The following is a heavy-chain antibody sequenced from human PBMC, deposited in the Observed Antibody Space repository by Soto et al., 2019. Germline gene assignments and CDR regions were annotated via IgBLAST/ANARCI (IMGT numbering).Heavy chain of an antibody. Sequence: EVQLVESGGGLVQPGGSLRLSCAASGFTFSSYEMNWVRQAPGKGLEWVSYISSSGSTIYYADSVKGRFTISRDNAKNSLYGEMNRAGAEDRAVSCGARGQYCMGGGYFDYWGQETLVTVSS. CDR1: GFTFSSYE. CDR2: ISSSGSTI. J-gene: IGHJ4*02. CDR3: ARGQYCMGGGYFDY. D-gene: IGHD6-6*01. V-gene: IGHV3-48*03.